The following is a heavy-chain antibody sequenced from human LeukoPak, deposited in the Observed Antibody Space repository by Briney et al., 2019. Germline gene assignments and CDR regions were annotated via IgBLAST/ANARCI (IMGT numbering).Heavy chain of an antibody. CDR3: ARIEDRGAAFDS. V-gene: IGHV3-74*01. Sequence: PGGSLRLSCAASGFTFSSYWMRWVRQVPGEGLVWVSRTNTDGRTTSYADSVKGRFTISRDNAKNMLYLQMNSLRVEDTAVYYCARIEDRGAAFDSWGQGVLVTVSS. CDR1: GFTFSSYW. D-gene: IGHD3-22*01. CDR2: TNTDGRTT. J-gene: IGHJ4*02.